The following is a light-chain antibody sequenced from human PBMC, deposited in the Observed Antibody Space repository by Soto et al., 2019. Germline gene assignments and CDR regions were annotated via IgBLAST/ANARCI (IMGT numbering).Light chain of an antibody. Sequence: QSVLTQPPSASGTPGQRVTIACSGSRSNIGSNYVYWYQQLPGTAPKLLMFSDSKRPSGVPDRFSGSKSGTSASLAISGLRSEDEGDYHCATWDDRQSGPVFGGGTKVTVL. CDR2: SDS. J-gene: IGLJ2*01. V-gene: IGLV1-47*02. CDR3: ATWDDRQSGPV. CDR1: RSNIGSNY.